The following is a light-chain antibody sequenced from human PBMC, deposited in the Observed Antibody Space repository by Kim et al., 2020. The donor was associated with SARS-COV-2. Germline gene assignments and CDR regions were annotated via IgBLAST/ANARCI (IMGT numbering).Light chain of an antibody. CDR3: QQRSKWPRT. CDR1: QGIGTD. V-gene: IGKV3-11*01. J-gene: IGKJ1*01. CDR2: DAS. Sequence: EIVLTQSPATLSLSPGERATLTCRASQGIGTDLAWYQQKPGQTPRLFIYDASNRAPGVPTRFSGSGSGTDFTLSVSSLEPEDSAVYYCQQRSKWPRTFGQGTKVEIK.